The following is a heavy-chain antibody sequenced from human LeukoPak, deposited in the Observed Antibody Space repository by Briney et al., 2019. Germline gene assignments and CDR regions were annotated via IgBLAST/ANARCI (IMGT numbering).Heavy chain of an antibody. CDR1: GYSISSGYQ. CDR3: ARDPRWLTPDCTSTSCYENYFDP. V-gene: IGHV4-38-2*02. J-gene: IGHJ5*02. CDR2: IYHTGSA. Sequence: PSDTLSLTCVVSGYSISSGYQWAWIRPSPGKGLEWIGSIYHTGSAHYNPSLQSRVTISVDTSNNQLSLRLNSVTAADTAVYYCARDPRWLTPDCTSTSCYENYFDPWGQGTLVTVSS. D-gene: IGHD2-2*01.